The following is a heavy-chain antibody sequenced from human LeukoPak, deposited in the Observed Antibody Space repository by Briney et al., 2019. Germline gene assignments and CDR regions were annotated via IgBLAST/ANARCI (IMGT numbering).Heavy chain of an antibody. J-gene: IGHJ4*02. D-gene: IGHD6-19*01. Sequence: GGSLRLSCAASGFTFSSYWMHWVRQAPGKGLVWVSRINSDGSSTSYADSVKGRFTISRDNSKNTLYLQMNSLRAEDTAVYYCARGYQYSTGWYYFDYWGQGTLVTVSS. CDR2: INSDGSST. CDR1: GFTFSSYW. V-gene: IGHV3-74*01. CDR3: ARGYQYSTGWYYFDY.